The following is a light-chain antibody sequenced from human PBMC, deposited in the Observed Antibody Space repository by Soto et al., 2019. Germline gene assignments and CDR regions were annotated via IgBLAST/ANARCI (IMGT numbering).Light chain of an antibody. CDR2: DAS. V-gene: IGKV1-5*01. CDR1: ESISSW. J-gene: IGKJ1*01. Sequence: DIEMVQSPSALSASVGDTVTITCRASESISSWLAWYQEKPGKAPNLLIYDASSLESGVPSRFSGSGSGTEFTLTISSLQPDDFATYYCQDYSPYSWTFGQGNKVDIK. CDR3: QDYSPYSWT.